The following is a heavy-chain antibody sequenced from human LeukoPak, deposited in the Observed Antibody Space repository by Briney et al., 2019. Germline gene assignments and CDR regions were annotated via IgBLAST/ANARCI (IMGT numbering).Heavy chain of an antibody. CDR1: GFTFSSYA. V-gene: IGHV3-23*01. D-gene: IGHD1-26*01. Sequence: GGSLRLSCAASGFTFSSYAMSWVRQAPGKGLEWVSGISGSGGSTFYADFVKGRFTINRDNSRNTLYLQMNSLRAEDTAEYYCAKDSFAALSFFDYWGQGTLVTVSS. CDR3: AKDSFAALSFFDY. J-gene: IGHJ4*02. CDR2: ISGSGGST.